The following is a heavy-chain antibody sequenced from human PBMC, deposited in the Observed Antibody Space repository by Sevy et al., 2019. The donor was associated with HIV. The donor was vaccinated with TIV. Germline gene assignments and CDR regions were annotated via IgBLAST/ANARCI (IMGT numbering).Heavy chain of an antibody. J-gene: IGHJ6*02. CDR1: GFTFSNAW. D-gene: IGHD2-2*01. CDR3: TTRYCSSTSCRRGSYEVYYYYGMDV. V-gene: IGHV3-15*01. Sequence: GGSLRLSCAASGFTFSNAWMSWVRQAPGKGLEWVGRIKSKTDGGTTDYAAPVKGRFTISRDDSKNTLYLQMNSLKTEDTAVDYCTTRYCSSTSCRRGSYEVYYYYGMDVWGQGTTVTVSS. CDR2: IKSKTDGGTT.